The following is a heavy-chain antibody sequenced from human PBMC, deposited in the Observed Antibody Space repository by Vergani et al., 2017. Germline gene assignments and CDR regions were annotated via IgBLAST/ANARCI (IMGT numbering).Heavy chain of an antibody. CDR2: ISSSSSYI. D-gene: IGHD2-2*01. CDR1: GFTFSSYS. Sequence: EVQLVESGGGLVKPGGSLRLSCAASGFTFSSYSMNWVRQAPGKGLEWVSSISSSSSYIYYADSVKGRFTISRDNAKNSLYLQMNSLRAEDTAVYYCARVVPADYYYYYGMDVWGQGTTVTVSS. V-gene: IGHV3-21*01. CDR3: ARVVPADYYYYYGMDV. J-gene: IGHJ6*02.